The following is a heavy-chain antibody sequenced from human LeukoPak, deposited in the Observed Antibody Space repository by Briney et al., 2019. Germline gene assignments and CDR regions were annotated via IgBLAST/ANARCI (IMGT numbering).Heavy chain of an antibody. D-gene: IGHD3-3*01. Sequence: ASVKVSCKASGYTFTGYYMHWVRQAPGQGLGWMGWINPNSGGTNYAQKFQGRVTMTRDTSISTAYMELSRLRSDDTAVYYCARVGTIFGVARFDYWGQGTLVTVSS. CDR3: ARVGTIFGVARFDY. V-gene: IGHV1-2*02. J-gene: IGHJ4*02. CDR2: INPNSGGT. CDR1: GYTFTGYY.